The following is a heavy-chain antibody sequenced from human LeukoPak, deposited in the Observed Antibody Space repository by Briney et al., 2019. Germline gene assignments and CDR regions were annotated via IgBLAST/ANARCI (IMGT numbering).Heavy chain of an antibody. CDR1: GGSISSDY. CDR2: IYSSGST. J-gene: IGHJ4*02. V-gene: IGHV4-4*07. Sequence: SETLSLTCTVSGGSISSDYRTWIRQPAGKGLEWIGRIYSSGSTTYNPSLQSRVTMSVDTSKNQFSLRLSSVTAADTAVYYCARERSSGWYPFDCWGQGTLVTVSS. CDR3: ARERSSGWYPFDC. D-gene: IGHD6-19*01.